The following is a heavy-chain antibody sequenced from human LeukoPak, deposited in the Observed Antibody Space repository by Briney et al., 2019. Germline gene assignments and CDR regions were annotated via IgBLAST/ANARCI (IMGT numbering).Heavy chain of an antibody. CDR1: GFTFSSYA. Sequence: GGSLRLSCAASGFTFSSYAMSWVRQAPGKGLEWVSAISGSGGSTYYADSVKGRFTISRDNSKNTLYLRMSSLRAEDTAVYYCVKAEMTTVYNRYYGMDVWGQGTTVTVSS. CDR3: VKAEMTTVYNRYYGMDV. D-gene: IGHD4-17*01. CDR2: ISGSGGST. V-gene: IGHV3-23*01. J-gene: IGHJ6*02.